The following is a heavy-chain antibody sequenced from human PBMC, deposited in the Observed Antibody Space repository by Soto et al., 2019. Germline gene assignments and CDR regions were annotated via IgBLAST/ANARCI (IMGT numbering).Heavy chain of an antibody. V-gene: IGHV5-10-1*01. CDR3: ARLSTGFCNKTTCPHYFGMDV. D-gene: IGHD2-15*01. J-gene: IGHJ6*01. CDR2: IDPRDSYS. CDR1: GYTFSAFW. Sequence: VESLKICCQASGYTFSAFWITWVRQIPRKGLECMATIDPRDSYSNYSLSFQGHVTISADKSIGSAYLHWSTLEASDTAIYYCARLSTGFCNKTTCPHYFGMDVWGQGTPVTVSS.